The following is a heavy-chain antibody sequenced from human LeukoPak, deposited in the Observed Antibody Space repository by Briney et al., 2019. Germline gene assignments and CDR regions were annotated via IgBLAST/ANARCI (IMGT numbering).Heavy chain of an antibody. D-gene: IGHD5-18*01. CDR2: IKQDGSEK. J-gene: IGHJ6*02. CDR3: ARDGYSYGYYYYYYGMDG. CDR1: GFTFSSYW. Sequence: RTGGSLRLSCAASGFTFSSYWMSWVRQAPGKGLEWVANIKQDGSEKYYVDSVKGRFTISRDNAKNSLYLQMNSLRAEDTAVYYCARDGYSYGYYYYYYGMDGWAKGPRSPSP. V-gene: IGHV3-7*01.